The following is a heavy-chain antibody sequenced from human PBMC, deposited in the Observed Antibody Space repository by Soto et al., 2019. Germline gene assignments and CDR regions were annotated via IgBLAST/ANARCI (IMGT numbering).Heavy chain of an antibody. V-gene: IGHV3-74*01. D-gene: IGHD1-26*01. CDR1: GFTFSSYS. J-gene: IGHJ2*01. CDR3: ARGGSLNWYFDL. Sequence: GGSLRLSCAASGFTFSSYSMNWVRQAPGKGLGWVSYINSDGSSTTSADSVKGRFTISRDTATNTLYLQMNSLRAEDTAVYDCARGGSLNWYFDLWGRGTLVTVSS. CDR2: INSDGSST.